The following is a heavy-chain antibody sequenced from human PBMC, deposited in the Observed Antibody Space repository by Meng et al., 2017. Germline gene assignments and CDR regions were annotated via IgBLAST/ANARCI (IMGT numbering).Heavy chain of an antibody. CDR2: MNPNSGNT. CDR3: ARVHARSDFWSGYSLNYYYGMDV. V-gene: IGHV1-8*02. Sequence: ASVKVSCKASGGTFSSYTISWVRQATGQGLEWMGWMNPNSGNTGYAQKFQGRVTMTRNTSISTAYMELSSLRSEDTAVYYCARVHARSDFWSGYSLNYYYGMDVWGQGTTVTVSS. D-gene: IGHD3-3*01. CDR1: GGTFSSYT. J-gene: IGHJ6*02.